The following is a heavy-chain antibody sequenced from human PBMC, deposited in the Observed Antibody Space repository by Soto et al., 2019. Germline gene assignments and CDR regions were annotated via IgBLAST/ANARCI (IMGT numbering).Heavy chain of an antibody. CDR3: AREVVAVASHNDY. Sequence: GGSLRLSCAASGFTFSSYSMNWVRQAPGKGLEWVSSISSSSSYIYYADSVKGRFTISRDNAKNSLYLQMNSLRAEDTAVYYCAREVVAVASHNDYWGQGTLVTVSS. V-gene: IGHV3-21*01. D-gene: IGHD6-19*01. J-gene: IGHJ4*02. CDR2: ISSSSSYI. CDR1: GFTFSSYS.